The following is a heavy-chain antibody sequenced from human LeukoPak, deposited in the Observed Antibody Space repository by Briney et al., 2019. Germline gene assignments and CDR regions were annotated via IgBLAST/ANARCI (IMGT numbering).Heavy chain of an antibody. Sequence: GGSLRLSCAASGFTFSSYGMIWVRQAPGKGLEWVSLIYNDGRTYYADSVKGRCTISRDNLKNVLYLQMNSLKVEDTALYYCARGLFLSGYLDAFDIWGQGTVVTVSS. V-gene: IGHV3-53*01. CDR3: ARGLFLSGYLDAFDI. D-gene: IGHD3-22*01. CDR1: GFTFSSYG. J-gene: IGHJ3*02. CDR2: IYNDGRT.